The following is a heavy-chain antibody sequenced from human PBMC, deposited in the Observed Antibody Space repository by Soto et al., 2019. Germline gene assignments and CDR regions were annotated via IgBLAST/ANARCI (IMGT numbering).Heavy chain of an antibody. D-gene: IGHD3-10*01. CDR2: SRNKAQSYIT. V-gene: IGHV3-72*01. CDR3: ARCTRGACAY. CDR1: GFTFSDHY. J-gene: IGHJ4*02. Sequence: LSLSCAASGFTFSDHYMDWVRQAPGKGLEWVGRSRNKAQSYITEYAASVQGRFTISRDDSKNSLYLEMNSLKSEDTAVYYCARCTRGACAYWGQGTLVTVS.